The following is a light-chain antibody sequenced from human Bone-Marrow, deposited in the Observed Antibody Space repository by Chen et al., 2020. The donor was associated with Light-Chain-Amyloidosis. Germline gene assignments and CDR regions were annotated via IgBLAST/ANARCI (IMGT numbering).Light chain of an antibody. CDR3: SSYTSSSTLVV. J-gene: IGLJ2*01. Sequence: QSALTQPASVSGSPGQSITISCTGTSSDVGGYNYVSWYQQHPGKAPKLMIYDVSNRPSGVSNRFSGSKSGNTASLTSSGLQTEDEADYYCSSYTSSSTLVVLGGGTKLTVL. V-gene: IGLV2-14*01. CDR2: DVS. CDR1: SSDVGGYNY.